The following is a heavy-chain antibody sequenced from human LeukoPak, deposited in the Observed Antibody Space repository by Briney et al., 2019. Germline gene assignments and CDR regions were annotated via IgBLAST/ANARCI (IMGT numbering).Heavy chain of an antibody. J-gene: IGHJ4*02. D-gene: IGHD3-22*01. CDR1: GYTFTSYG. CDR3: AREPSLSMIVVVIPPLDY. CDR2: ISAYNGNT. Sequence: ASVKVSCKASGYTFTSYGISWVRQAPGQGLEWMGWISAYNGNTNYAQKLQGRVTMTADTSTSTAYMELRSLRSDDTAVYYCAREPSLSMIVVVIPPLDYWGQGTLVTVSS. V-gene: IGHV1-18*01.